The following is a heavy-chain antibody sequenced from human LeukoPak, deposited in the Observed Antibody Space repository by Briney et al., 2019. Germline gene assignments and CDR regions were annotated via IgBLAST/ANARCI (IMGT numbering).Heavy chain of an antibody. V-gene: IGHV4-59*01. Sequence: SETLSLTCTVSGGSISSYYWSWIRQPPGKGLEWIGYIYYSGSTNYNPSLKSQVTISVDTSKNQFSLKLSSVTAADTAVYYCARGLDYDSSGYYFFYWGQGTLVTVSS. CDR1: GGSISSYY. CDR3: ARGLDYDSSGYYFFY. D-gene: IGHD3-22*01. J-gene: IGHJ4*02. CDR2: IYYSGST.